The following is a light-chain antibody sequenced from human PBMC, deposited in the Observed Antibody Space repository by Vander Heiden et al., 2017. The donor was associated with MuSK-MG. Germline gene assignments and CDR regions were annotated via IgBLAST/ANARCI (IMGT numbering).Light chain of an antibody. Sequence: DIQMPQSPSSLSASVGAGVTVTCRASQSISSYLNWYQQKPGQAPKLLIYAASSLQSGVPERFSGSGSGTDFTLTISRLEPEDFATYYCQQSDSTPHTFGQGTKLEIK. CDR3: QQSDSTPHT. J-gene: IGKJ2*01. CDR2: AAS. CDR1: QSISSY. V-gene: IGKV1-39*01.